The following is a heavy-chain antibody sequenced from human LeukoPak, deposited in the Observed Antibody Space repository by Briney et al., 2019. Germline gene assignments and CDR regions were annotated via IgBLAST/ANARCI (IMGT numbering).Heavy chain of an antibody. CDR3: ARPIDCSATTCSSPFDY. Sequence: SQTLSLTCGISGDSVSSNSAAWNWIRQSPSRGLEWLGSTYYRSKWYNDYAESVQSRITIIPDTSKNQFSLKLRSVTAADTAVYYCARPIDCSATTCSSPFDYWGQGSLVTVSA. J-gene: IGHJ4*02. CDR2: TYYRSKWYN. CDR1: GDSVSSNSAA. V-gene: IGHV6-1*01. D-gene: IGHD2-2*01.